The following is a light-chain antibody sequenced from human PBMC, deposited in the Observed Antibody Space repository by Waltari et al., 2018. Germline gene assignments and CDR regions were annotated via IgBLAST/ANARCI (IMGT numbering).Light chain of an antibody. CDR2: DAS. CDR3: QQRSTWPLT. J-gene: IGKJ4*01. V-gene: IGKV3-11*01. Sequence: EIVLTQSPVTLSLSPGETATLSCRASQSVGSYLAWYQQKAGQAPRLLIYDASNGATGIPARFSGSGSGTDFTLTISSLEPEDFAIYYCQQRSTWPLTFGGGSKVEI. CDR1: QSVGSY.